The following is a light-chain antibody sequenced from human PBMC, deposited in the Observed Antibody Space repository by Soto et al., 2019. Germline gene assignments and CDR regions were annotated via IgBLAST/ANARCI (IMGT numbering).Light chain of an antibody. Sequence: TQSPSTLSASVGDRVTITCRASQSVRGSLAWYQQKPGQAPRLLIYDASNRATGIPARFSGGGSGTDFTLTISSLEPEDFAVYYCQQRSNWPTFGPGTKVDIK. CDR1: QSVRGS. CDR2: DAS. J-gene: IGKJ3*01. CDR3: QQRSNWPT. V-gene: IGKV3-11*01.